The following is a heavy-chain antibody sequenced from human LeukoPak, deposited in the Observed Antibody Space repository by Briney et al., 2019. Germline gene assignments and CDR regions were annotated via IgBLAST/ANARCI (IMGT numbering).Heavy chain of an antibody. CDR2: ISGIGGST. J-gene: IGHJ4*02. CDR1: GFTFSSYA. V-gene: IGHV3-23*01. CDR3: AKASLEGTLVRGVKYYFDY. D-gene: IGHD3-10*01. Sequence: PGGSLRLSCAASGFTFSSYAMSWVRQAPGKGLEWVSTISGIGGSTYYADSVRGRFTISRDNSKNTLYLQMNTLRAEDTAVYYCAKASLEGTLVRGVKYYFDYWGQGTLVTVSS.